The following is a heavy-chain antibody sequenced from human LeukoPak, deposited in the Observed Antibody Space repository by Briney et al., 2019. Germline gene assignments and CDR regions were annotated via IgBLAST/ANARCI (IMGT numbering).Heavy chain of an antibody. V-gene: IGHV4-39*01. Sequence: SETLSLTCTVSGGSISSSSYYWGWIRQPPGKGLEWIGSIYYSGSTHYNPSLKSRVTISVDTSKNQLSLKLSSVTAADTAVYYCARGGWYYFDYWGQGTLVTVSS. J-gene: IGHJ4*02. CDR3: ARGGWYYFDY. D-gene: IGHD6-19*01. CDR1: GGSISSSSYY. CDR2: IYYSGST.